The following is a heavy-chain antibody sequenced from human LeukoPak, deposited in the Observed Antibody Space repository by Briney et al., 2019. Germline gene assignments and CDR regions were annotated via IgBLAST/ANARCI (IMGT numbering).Heavy chain of an antibody. V-gene: IGHV1-18*01. CDR1: GYSFTSYG. D-gene: IGHD2-21*01. CDR3: ARDGLSTLFPALNDY. Sequence: GASVNVSCKASGYSFTSYGISWVRQAPGQGLEWMGWISAYNGNTNYAQKFQGRVTMTTDTSTSTAYMELRSLRSDDTAVYYCARDGLSTLFPALNDYLGQGTLVTVSS. J-gene: IGHJ4*02. CDR2: ISAYNGNT.